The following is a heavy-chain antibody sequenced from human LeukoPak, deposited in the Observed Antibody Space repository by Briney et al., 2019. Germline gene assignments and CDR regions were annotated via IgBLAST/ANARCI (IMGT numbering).Heavy chain of an antibody. Sequence: PSETLSLTCTVSGGSISSSSYYWGWIRQPPGKGLEWIGSIYYSGSTYYNPSLKSRVTISVDTSKNQFSLKLSSVTAADTAVYYCARSSAGIAAAGPGYYYGMDVWGQGTTVTVSS. CDR1: GGSISSSSYY. D-gene: IGHD6-13*01. CDR3: ARSSAGIAAAGPGYYYGMDV. CDR2: IYYSGST. J-gene: IGHJ6*02. V-gene: IGHV4-39*07.